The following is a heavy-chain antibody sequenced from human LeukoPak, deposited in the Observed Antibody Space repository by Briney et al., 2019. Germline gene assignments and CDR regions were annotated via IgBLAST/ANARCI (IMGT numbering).Heavy chain of an antibody. CDR2: IIPKSGAT. CDR3: ARDLRSGGVTYGQDS. D-gene: IGHD5-18*01. Sequence: ASVKVSCKASGGTFSSYAISWVRQAPGQGLEWMGGIIPKSGATNYSQKFRDRVTVTSDTSTAYMDLSRLTSDDTAVYYCARDLRSGGVTYGQDSWGQGTLVTVSS. CDR1: GGTFSSYA. J-gene: IGHJ4*02. V-gene: IGHV1-2*02.